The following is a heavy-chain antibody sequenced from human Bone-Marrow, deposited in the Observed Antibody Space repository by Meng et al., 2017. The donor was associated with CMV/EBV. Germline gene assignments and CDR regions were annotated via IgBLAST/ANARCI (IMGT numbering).Heavy chain of an antibody. V-gene: IGHV3-23*01. J-gene: IGHJ4*02. CDR1: GFTFSMNA. CDR3: ARLPDYYDDNY. CDR2: IRGNSGTT. D-gene: IGHD3-22*01. Sequence: LSCAASGFTFSMNALSWVRQAPGKGLEWVSTIRGNSGTTYYADSVKGRFTISRDNSKNTLYLQMSSLRVEDTAVYYCARLPDYYDDNYWGQGTLVTVSS.